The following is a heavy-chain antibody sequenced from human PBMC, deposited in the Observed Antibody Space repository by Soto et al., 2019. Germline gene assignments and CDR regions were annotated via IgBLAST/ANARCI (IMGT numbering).Heavy chain of an antibody. CDR2: ISYDGSNK. Sequence: QVQLVESGGGVVQPGRSLRLSCAASGFTFSSYGMHWVRQAPGKGLERVAVISYDGSNKYYADSVKGRFTISRDNSKNTLYLQMNSLRAEDTAVYYCALAYRLFDYWGQGTLVTVSS. D-gene: IGHD2-2*02. J-gene: IGHJ4*02. V-gene: IGHV3-30*03. CDR3: ALAYRLFDY. CDR1: GFTFSSYG.